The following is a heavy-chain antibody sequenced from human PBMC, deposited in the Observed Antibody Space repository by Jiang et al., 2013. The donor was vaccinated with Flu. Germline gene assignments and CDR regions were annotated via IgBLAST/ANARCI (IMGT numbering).Heavy chain of an antibody. CDR1: GSVTSYY. V-gene: IGHV4-59*02. D-gene: IGHD6-13*01. Sequence: GSVTSYYWNWIRQPPREGPGVDWIYLLHGGTNYNSSLKSRVTISVDTSKNQFSLRLNSVTAADTAVYFCARARAPEVAAYYFDYWGRGTLVTVSS. CDR3: ARARAPEVAAYYFDY. CDR2: LLHGGT. J-gene: IGHJ4*02.